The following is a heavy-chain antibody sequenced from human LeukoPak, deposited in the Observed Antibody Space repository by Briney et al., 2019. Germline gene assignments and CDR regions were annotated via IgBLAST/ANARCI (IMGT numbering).Heavy chain of an antibody. CDR1: GFTFNTYG. J-gene: IGHJ4*02. V-gene: IGHV3-23*01. CDR2: ITSSGGST. CDR3: ARDLCWGCFDD. D-gene: IGHD3-10*02. Sequence: GGSLRLSCAASGFTFNTYGMTWVRQAPGKGLEWVSAITSSGGSTYYGDSVKGRFTISRDNSRNTLYLQMNGLRVDDTAVYYCARDLCWGCFDDWGQGNLVTVSS.